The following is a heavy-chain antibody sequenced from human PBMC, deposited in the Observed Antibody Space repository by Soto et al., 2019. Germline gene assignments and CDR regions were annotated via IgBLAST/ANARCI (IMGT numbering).Heavy chain of an antibody. Sequence: QVQLVQSGAEVKKPGSSVKVSCKASGGTFSSYAISWVRQAPGQGLEWMGGIIPIFGTANYAQKFQGRVTITADESTSTAYMELTSLRSEDTAVYYCARGDGGYAVTTKNGMDVWGQGTTVTVSS. J-gene: IGHJ6*02. D-gene: IGHD4-17*01. CDR2: IIPIFGTA. CDR1: GGTFSSYA. V-gene: IGHV1-69*01. CDR3: ARGDGGYAVTTKNGMDV.